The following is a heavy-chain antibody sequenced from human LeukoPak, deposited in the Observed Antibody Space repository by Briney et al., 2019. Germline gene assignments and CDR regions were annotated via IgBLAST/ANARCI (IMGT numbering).Heavy chain of an antibody. D-gene: IGHD4-17*01. J-gene: IGHJ6*03. Sequence: SETLSLTCTVSGGSISSYYWSWIRQPPGKGLEWIGYIYYSGSTNYNPSLMSRVTISVDTSKNQFSLKLSSVTAADTAVYYCAVDYGDYYYYYMDVWGKGTTVTVSS. CDR3: AVDYGDYYYYYMDV. CDR1: GGSISSYY. CDR2: IYYSGST. V-gene: IGHV4-59*01.